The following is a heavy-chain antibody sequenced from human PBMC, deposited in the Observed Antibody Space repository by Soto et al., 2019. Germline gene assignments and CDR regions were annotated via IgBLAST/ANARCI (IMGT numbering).Heavy chain of an antibody. D-gene: IGHD5-18*01. CDR3: AKALAGGYSYGPFDY. Sequence: QVQLVESGGGVVQPGRSLRLSCAASGFTFSSYGMHWVRQAPGKGLEWVAVISYDGSNKYYADSVKGRFTISRDNSKNTLDLQMNSLRAEDTAVYYCAKALAGGYSYGPFDYWGQGTLVTVSS. CDR1: GFTFSSYG. V-gene: IGHV3-30*18. CDR2: ISYDGSNK. J-gene: IGHJ4*02.